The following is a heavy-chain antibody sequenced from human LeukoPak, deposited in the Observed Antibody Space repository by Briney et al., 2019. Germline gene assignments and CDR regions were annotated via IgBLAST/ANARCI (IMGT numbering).Heavy chain of an antibody. D-gene: IGHD2-15*01. CDR2: INPNSGGT. CDR3: ARELCCGGGSSHYYYYGMDV. V-gene: IGHV1-2*02. Sequence: ASVKVSCKASGYTFTGYYMHWVRQAPGQGLEWMGWINPNSGGTNYAQKFQGRVTMTRDTSISTAYMELSRLRSDDTAVYYCARELCCGGGSSHYYYYGMDVWGQGTTVTVSS. CDR1: GYTFTGYY. J-gene: IGHJ6*02.